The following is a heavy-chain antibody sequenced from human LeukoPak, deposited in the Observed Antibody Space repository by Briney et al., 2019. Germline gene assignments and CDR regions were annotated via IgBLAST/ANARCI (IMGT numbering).Heavy chain of an antibody. CDR3: ARGYNWNYHWFDP. CDR2: IIPIFGTA. D-gene: IGHD1-7*01. J-gene: IGHJ5*02. V-gene: IGHV1-69*05. CDR1: GYTFTSYA. Sequence: SVKVSCKASGYTFTSYAISWVRQAPGQGLEWMGGIIPIFGTANYAQKFQGRVTITTDESTSTAYMELSSLRSEDTAVYYCARGYNWNYHWFDPWGQGTLVTVSS.